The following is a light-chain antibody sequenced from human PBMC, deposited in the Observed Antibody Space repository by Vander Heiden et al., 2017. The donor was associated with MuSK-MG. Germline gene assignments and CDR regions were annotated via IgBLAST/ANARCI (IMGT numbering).Light chain of an antibody. CDR2: LGS. CDR3: MQALQTPRT. Sequence: DIVMTQSPLSLPVTPGEPASISCRSSQSLLQSNAYNYLDWYLQKPGQSPQLLIYLGSNRASGVPDRFSGSGSGTDFTLKISRVEAEDVGVYYCMQALQTPRTFGQGTKLEIK. J-gene: IGKJ2*01. CDR1: QSLLQSNAYNY. V-gene: IGKV2-28*01.